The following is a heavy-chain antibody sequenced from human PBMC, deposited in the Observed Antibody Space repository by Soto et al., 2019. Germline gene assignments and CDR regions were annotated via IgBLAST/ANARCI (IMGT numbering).Heavy chain of an antibody. CDR2: VYYSGSI. CDR1: GGSISSSSYY. D-gene: IGHD6-19*01. V-gene: IGHV4-39*01. J-gene: IGHJ5*02. Sequence: QLQLQESGPGLVKPSETLSLTCSVSGGSISSSSYYWGWIRQPPGKVLEWIGSVYYSGSIYNNPSLKSRVTISVDTSRNRFALQLTSVTAAETGVYYCARQSSGWYNWFDPWRQGTLVTVSS. CDR3: ARQSSGWYNWFDP.